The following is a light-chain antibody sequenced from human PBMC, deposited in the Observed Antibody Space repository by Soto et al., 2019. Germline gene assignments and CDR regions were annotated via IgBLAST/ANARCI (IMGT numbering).Light chain of an antibody. CDR3: SSYTSSSTHV. CDR2: EVT. J-gene: IGLJ1*01. Sequence: QSALAQPASVSGSPGQSITIPCTGTTSDIGAYDYVSWYQQHPGKVPKLIIFEVTKRPSGFSSRFSGSKSGNTASLTISGLQAEDEADYYCSSYTSSSTHVFGTGTKVTVL. V-gene: IGLV2-14*01. CDR1: TSDIGAYDY.